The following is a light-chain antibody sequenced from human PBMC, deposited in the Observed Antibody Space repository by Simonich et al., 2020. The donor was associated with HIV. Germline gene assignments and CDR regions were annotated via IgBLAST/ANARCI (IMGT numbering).Light chain of an antibody. CDR3: QSADTSGTDVV. J-gene: IGLJ2*01. Sequence: SYELTQPPSVSVSPGQTARITCSGDTLPKQYAYWYQQKPGQAPVLVINKDSERPSGIPERCSGSSSGTTVTLTISGVQAEDEADYYCQSADTSGTDVVFGGGTKLTVL. CDR2: KDS. CDR1: TLPKQY. V-gene: IGLV3-25*03.